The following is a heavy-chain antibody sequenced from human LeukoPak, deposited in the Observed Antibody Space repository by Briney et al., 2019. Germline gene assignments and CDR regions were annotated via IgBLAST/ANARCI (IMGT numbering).Heavy chain of an antibody. CDR3: ARTFSGSHPRWFDP. Sequence: SETLSLTCTVSGGSISGSTYYWGWIRQPPGKGLEWIGSIYYSGSTYYNPSLKSRVTISVDTSNNQFSLKLSSVTATDTAVYYCARTFSGSHPRWFDPWGQGTLVTVSS. CDR1: GGSISGSTYY. J-gene: IGHJ5*02. V-gene: IGHV4-39*01. D-gene: IGHD1-26*01. CDR2: IYYSGST.